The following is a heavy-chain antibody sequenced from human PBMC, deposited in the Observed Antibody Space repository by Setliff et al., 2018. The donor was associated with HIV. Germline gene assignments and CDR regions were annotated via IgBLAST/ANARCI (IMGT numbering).Heavy chain of an antibody. J-gene: IGHJ5*02. Sequence: ASVKVSCKTAGYTFTAYFLQWVRQAPGQGLEWIGWIIPNTGDTGIALKFQGRVTMTRDTSTSTTYLELDRLTYDDTAIYYCARGGYYTSGTWFDPWGQGTLVTVSS. CDR3: ARGGYYTSGTWFDP. V-gene: IGHV1-2*02. D-gene: IGHD3-10*01. CDR1: GYTFTAYF. CDR2: IIPNTGDT.